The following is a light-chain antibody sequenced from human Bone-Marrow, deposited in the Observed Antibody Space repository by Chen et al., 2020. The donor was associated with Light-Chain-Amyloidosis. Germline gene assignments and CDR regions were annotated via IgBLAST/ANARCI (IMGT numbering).Light chain of an antibody. J-gene: IGLJ1*01. Sequence: SALTQPASVSGSPGQPITISCTGTSSDVGGDNHVSWYQQHPDNAPKLMIYEVTNRPSWVPDRFSGSKSDNTASLTISGLQTEDEADYFCSSYTITNTLVFGSGTRVTVL. V-gene: IGLV2-14*01. CDR2: EVT. CDR3: SSYTITNTLV. CDR1: SSDVGGDNH.